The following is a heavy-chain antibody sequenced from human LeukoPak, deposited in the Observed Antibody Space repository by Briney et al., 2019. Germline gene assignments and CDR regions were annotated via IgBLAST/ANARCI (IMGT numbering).Heavy chain of an antibody. CDR1: GYTFTGYY. Sequence: ASVKVSCKASGYTFTGYYMHWVRQAPGQGLEWMGWINPNSGGTNYAQKFQGRVTMTRDTSISTAYIELSRLRSDDTAVYYCARAHCSSTSCYRGPLAGWGQGTLVTVSS. CDR3: ARAHCSSTSCYRGPLAG. CDR2: INPNSGGT. D-gene: IGHD2-2*02. V-gene: IGHV1-2*02. J-gene: IGHJ4*02.